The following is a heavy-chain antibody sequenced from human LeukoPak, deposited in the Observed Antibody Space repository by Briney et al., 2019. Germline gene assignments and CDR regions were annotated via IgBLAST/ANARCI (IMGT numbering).Heavy chain of an antibody. CDR1: GFTFSSYG. Sequence: GGSLRLSCAASGFTFSSYGMNWVRQAPGKGLEWVSTISGSGGSTYYADSVKGRFTISRDISNNTLYLQMNGLRVEDTAVYYCARDLPDSWNDGCWGQGTLVTVSS. CDR3: ARDLPDSWNDGC. CDR2: ISGSGGST. J-gene: IGHJ4*02. V-gene: IGHV3-23*01. D-gene: IGHD1-20*01.